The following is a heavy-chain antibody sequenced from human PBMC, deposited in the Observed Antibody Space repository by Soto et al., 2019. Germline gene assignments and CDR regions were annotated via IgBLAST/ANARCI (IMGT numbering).Heavy chain of an antibody. CDR2: IYYSGST. J-gene: IGHJ4*02. CDR1: GGSISSYY. D-gene: IGHD5-18*01. Sequence: SETLSLTCTVSGGSISSYYWSWIRQPPGKGLEWIGSIYYSGSTYYNPSLKSRVTISVDTSKNQFSLKLSSVTAADTAVYYCARAFVDTAMENFDYWGQGTLVTVSS. V-gene: IGHV4-59*08. CDR3: ARAFVDTAMENFDY.